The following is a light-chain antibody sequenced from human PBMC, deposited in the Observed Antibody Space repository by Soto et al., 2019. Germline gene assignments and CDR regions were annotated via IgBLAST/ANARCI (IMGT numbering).Light chain of an antibody. J-gene: IGLJ2*01. CDR3: WSYAGGYNPVV. Sequence: QSALTQPRSVSGSPGQSVTISCTGTSSDVGGYNYVSWYQQHPGKAPKLMIYGVSERPSGVPDLFSGSKSGNTASLTISGLQAEDEADYYCWSYAGGYNPVVFGGGTKLTVL. CDR1: SSDVGGYNY. CDR2: GVS. V-gene: IGLV2-11*01.